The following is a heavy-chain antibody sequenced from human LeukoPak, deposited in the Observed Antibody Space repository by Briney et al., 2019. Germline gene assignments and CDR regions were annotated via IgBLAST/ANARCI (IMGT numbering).Heavy chain of an antibody. Sequence: PSETLSLTCTVSGGSINSFYWSWIRQPPGKGLEWIGEINHSGSTYYNPSLKSRVTISVDTSKNQFSLKLSSVTAADTAVYYSASYYYDSSAYYEPFDYWGQGTLVTVSS. CDR3: ASYYYDSSAYYEPFDY. CDR2: INHSGST. CDR1: GGSINSFY. V-gene: IGHV4-34*01. D-gene: IGHD3-22*01. J-gene: IGHJ4*02.